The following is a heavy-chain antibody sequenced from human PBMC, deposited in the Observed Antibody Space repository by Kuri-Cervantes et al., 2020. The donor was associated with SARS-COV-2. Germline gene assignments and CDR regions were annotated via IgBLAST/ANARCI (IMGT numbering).Heavy chain of an antibody. CDR2: INHSGRT. D-gene: IGHD3-22*01. CDR3: ARATYYYDSSGYYSDY. J-gene: IGHJ4*02. CDR1: GGSFSGYY. V-gene: IGHV4-34*01. Sequence: GSLRLSCAVYGGSFSGYYWSWIRQPPGKGLEWIGEINHSGRTNYNPSLKSRVTISVDTSKNQFSLKLSSVTAEDTAVYYCARATYYYDSSGYYSDYWGQGTLVTVSS.